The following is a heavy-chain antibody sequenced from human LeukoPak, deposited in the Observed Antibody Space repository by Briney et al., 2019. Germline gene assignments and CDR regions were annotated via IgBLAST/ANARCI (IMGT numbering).Heavy chain of an antibody. D-gene: IGHD1-26*01. CDR3: ASGAYRDYFDY. V-gene: IGHV3-48*03. CDR1: GFTFSSYE. CDR2: ISSRGSTI. J-gene: IGHJ4*02. Sequence: GESLKISCAASGFTFSSYEVNWVRQAPGKGLEWISYISSRGSTIYYADSVKGRFTISRDNAKNSLYLQMNSLRAEDTAVYYCASGAYRDYFDYWGQGTLVTVSS.